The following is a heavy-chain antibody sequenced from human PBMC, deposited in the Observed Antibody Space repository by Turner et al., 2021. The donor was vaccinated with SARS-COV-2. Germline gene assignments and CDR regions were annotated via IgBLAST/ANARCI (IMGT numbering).Heavy chain of an antibody. D-gene: IGHD6-19*01. CDR1: GYTFTELS. CDR3: ATGVAVTGTPSAYYYYYGMDV. J-gene: IGHJ6*02. CDR2: FDPEDGET. V-gene: IGHV1-24*01. Sequence: QVQLVQSGAEVKKPGASVKVSCKVSGYTFTELSMHWVRQAPGKGLEWMGGFDPEDGETIYAQKFQGRVTMTEDTSTDTAYMELSSLRSEDTAVYYCATGVAVTGTPSAYYYYYGMDVWGQGTTVTVSS.